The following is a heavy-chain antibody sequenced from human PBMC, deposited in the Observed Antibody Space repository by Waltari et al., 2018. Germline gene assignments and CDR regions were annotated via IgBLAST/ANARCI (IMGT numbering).Heavy chain of an antibody. CDR1: GGTFSSYA. V-gene: IGHV1-69*12. CDR2: VIPIFGTA. D-gene: IGHD3-3*01. J-gene: IGHJ6*02. CDR3: ARVQVYYDFPQGRNYGMDV. Sequence: QVQLVQSGAEVKKPGSSVKVSCKASGGTFSSYAFSWVRQAPGPGLEWMGGVIPIFGTANSAQKFQGRVTITADESTSTAYMELSSLRSEDTAVYYCARVQVYYDFPQGRNYGMDVWGQGTTVTVSS.